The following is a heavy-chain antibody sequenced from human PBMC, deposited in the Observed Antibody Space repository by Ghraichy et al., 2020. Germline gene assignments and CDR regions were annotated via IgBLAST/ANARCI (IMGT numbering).Heavy chain of an antibody. Sequence: GGSLRLSCAASGFTFSYYWMSWVRQAPGKGLEWVASIKPDGSDKYYVDSVRGRFTISRDNAKNSLYLQMNSLRAEDTAVYYCARLNGCTTIYGYWGQGTLVTVSS. CDR3: ARLNGCTTIYGY. J-gene: IGHJ4*02. CDR2: IKPDGSDK. D-gene: IGHD3-3*01. CDR1: GFTFSYYW. V-gene: IGHV3-7*03.